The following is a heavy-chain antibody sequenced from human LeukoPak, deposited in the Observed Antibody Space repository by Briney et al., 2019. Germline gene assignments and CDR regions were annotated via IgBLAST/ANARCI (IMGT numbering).Heavy chain of an antibody. J-gene: IGHJ4*02. CDR2: IKGNAAST. CDR1: GFTFENYG. Sequence: GGSLRLSCAASGFTFENYGMSWVRQAPGKGLEWVSGIKGNAASTGYADSVKGRFTISRDNAKKSLYLQMNSLRVEDTALYHCVRDLGYCSSTSCYADYWGQGTPVSVSS. CDR3: VRDLGYCSSTSCYADY. V-gene: IGHV3-20*01. D-gene: IGHD2-2*01.